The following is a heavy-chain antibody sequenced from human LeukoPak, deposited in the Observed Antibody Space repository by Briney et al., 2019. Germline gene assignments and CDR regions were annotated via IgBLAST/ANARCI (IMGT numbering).Heavy chain of an antibody. CDR2: MNPNSGNS. CDR3: ARGYSPTIRTTGNDY. CDR1: GYTFASHD. D-gene: IGHD1-1*01. Sequence: GASVKVSCKASGYTFASHDISWVRQAAGQGLEWMGWMNPNSGNSGYAQNFQGRVIMTRDTSITTAYMELHSLRSEDTAVYYCARGYSPTIRTTGNDYWGQGTLVTVSS. J-gene: IGHJ4*02. V-gene: IGHV1-8*01.